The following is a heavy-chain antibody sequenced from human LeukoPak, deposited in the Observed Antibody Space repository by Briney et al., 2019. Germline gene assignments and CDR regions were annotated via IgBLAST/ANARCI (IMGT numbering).Heavy chain of an antibody. CDR2: IYSGGST. CDR1: GFTVRSNY. CDR3: ARASAGTFDY. Sequence: PGGSLRLSCAASGFTVRSNYMSWVRQARRKGVVWVSVIYSGGSTYYADSVKGRFTISRDNSKNTLYLQMNSLRAEDTAVYYCARASAGTFDYWGQGTLVTVSS. J-gene: IGHJ4*02. V-gene: IGHV3-53*01. D-gene: IGHD3-10*01.